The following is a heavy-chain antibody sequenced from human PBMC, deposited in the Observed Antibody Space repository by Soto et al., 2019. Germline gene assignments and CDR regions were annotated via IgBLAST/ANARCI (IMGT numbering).Heavy chain of an antibody. Sequence: SETLSLTCAVYGGSFSGYYWSWIRQPPGKGLEWIGEINHSGSTNYNPSLKSRVTISVDTSKNQFSLKLSSVTAADTAVYYCARAPAIRFFQYWGQGTLVTVSS. J-gene: IGHJ4*02. V-gene: IGHV4-34*01. CDR3: ARAPAIRFFQY. CDR2: INHSGST. CDR1: GGSFSGYY. D-gene: IGHD3-3*01.